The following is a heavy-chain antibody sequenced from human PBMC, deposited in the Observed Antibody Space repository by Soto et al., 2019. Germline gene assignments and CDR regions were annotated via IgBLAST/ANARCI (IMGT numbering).Heavy chain of an antibody. CDR1: GFTFSSYE. J-gene: IGHJ3*02. D-gene: IGHD6-13*01. CDR2: ISSSGSTI. V-gene: IGHV3-48*03. CDR3: AGGTPPLTAGAFQI. Sequence: HPGGSLRFSCAASGFTFSSYEMNWVRQAPGTGLEWVSYISSSGSTIYYADSVKGRFTISRDNAKNSLYLQMNSLRAEDTAVYYCAGGTPPLTAGAFQIGGQGTMVTVSS.